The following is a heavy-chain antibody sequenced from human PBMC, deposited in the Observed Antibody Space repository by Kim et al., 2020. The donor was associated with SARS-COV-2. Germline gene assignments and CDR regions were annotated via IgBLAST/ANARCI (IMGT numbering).Heavy chain of an antibody. V-gene: IGHV4-34*01. Sequence: INHSGSTNYTPSLKSRVTISVDTSKNQSSLKLSSVTAADTAVYYCASIQVWGQGTMVTVSS. CDR2: INHSGST. J-gene: IGHJ3*01. CDR3: ASIQV.